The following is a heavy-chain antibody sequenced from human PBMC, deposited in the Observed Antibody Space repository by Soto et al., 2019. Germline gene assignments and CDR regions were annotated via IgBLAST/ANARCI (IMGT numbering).Heavy chain of an antibody. CDR3: GRGPVDLVYYFAY. J-gene: IGHJ4*02. CDR2: IYHSGST. CDR1: GYSISSGYY. V-gene: IGHV4-38-2*01. D-gene: IGHD5-12*01. Sequence: SETLSLTCAVSGYSISSGYYWGWIRQPPGKGLAWIVSIYHSGSTYYDPSLKSPVIVSQDTSETQVCCNLSSGAAAHRDVYHCGRGPVDLVYYFAYRRQRTPVTVSS.